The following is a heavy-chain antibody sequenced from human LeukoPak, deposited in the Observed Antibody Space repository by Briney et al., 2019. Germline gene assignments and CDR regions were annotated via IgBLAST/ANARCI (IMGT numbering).Heavy chain of an antibody. Sequence: SETLSPTCTVSGGSISSHYWSWIRQPPGKGLEWIGYIYYSGSTNYNPSLKSRVTISVDTSKNQFSLKLSSVTAADTAVYYCARPHRYCSRTSCYVPFLVWGQGTLVTVSS. D-gene: IGHD2-2*01. J-gene: IGHJ4*02. CDR3: ARPHRYCSRTSCYVPFLV. CDR2: IYYSGST. V-gene: IGHV4-59*08. CDR1: GGSISSHY.